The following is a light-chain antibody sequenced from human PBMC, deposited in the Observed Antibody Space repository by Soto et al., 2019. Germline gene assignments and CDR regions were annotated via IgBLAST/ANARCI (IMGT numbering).Light chain of an antibody. CDR3: QQRSNWLFT. V-gene: IGKV3-11*01. J-gene: IGKJ3*01. Sequence: EIVLTQSPATLSLSPGERATLSCRASQSVSSYLAWYQQKPGQAPRLLIYDASNTATGIPARFSGSGSGTDFTLTISSLEPEDFAVYYCQQRSNWLFTFGPGIKVYIK. CDR1: QSVSSY. CDR2: DAS.